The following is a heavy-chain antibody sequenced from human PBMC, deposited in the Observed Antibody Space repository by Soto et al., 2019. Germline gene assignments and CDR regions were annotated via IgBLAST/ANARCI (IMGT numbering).Heavy chain of an antibody. J-gene: IGHJ4*02. CDR3: ARGSEDSYPGSRIFDF. CDR2: ITDNGGDS. Sequence: EVQLLVSGGDLVQPGGSLRLSCVASGFTFGSRAMSWVRQAPGEGLEWVSTITDNGGDSKSADSVRGRFAISRDNSKNILYLQMNRLRAEDPAIYYCARGSEDSYPGSRIFDFWGRGNLVSVSS. CDR1: GFTFGSRA. V-gene: IGHV3-23*01. D-gene: IGHD3-10*01.